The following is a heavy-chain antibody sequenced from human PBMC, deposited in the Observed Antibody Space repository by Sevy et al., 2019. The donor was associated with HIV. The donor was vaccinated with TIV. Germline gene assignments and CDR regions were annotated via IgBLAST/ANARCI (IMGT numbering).Heavy chain of an antibody. CDR1: GGSITSLY. J-gene: IGHJ4*02. CDR2: IYYNGHI. Sequence: SETLSLTCTVSGGSITSLYWDWIRQPPGKGLEWIANIYYNGHINYNPSLKSRVTLSLVTSKNPFSLRLSSVTAADTAMYYCAGENAWGRGYSWGQGTLVTVSS. CDR3: AGENAWGRGYS. V-gene: IGHV4-59*08. D-gene: IGHD1-26*01.